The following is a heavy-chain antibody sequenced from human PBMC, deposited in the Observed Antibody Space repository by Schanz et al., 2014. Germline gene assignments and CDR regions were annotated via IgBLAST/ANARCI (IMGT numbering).Heavy chain of an antibody. CDR1: GFTVSSDH. V-gene: IGHV3-30*02. J-gene: IGHJ4*02. D-gene: IGHD2-2*01. Sequence: VQLLESGGGLVQPGGSLRLSCVVSGFTVSSDHMSWVRQAPGKGLEWVAVIWYDENNKYYADSVKGRFTMSRDNSKNTLYLHMNTLRSEDTAVYYCAKDSTHIDIVLVPTAIDYWGQGTLVTVSS. CDR3: AKDSTHIDIVLVPTAIDY. CDR2: IWYDENNK.